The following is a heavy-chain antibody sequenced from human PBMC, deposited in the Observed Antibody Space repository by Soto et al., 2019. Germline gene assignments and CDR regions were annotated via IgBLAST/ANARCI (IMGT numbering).Heavy chain of an antibody. D-gene: IGHD3-10*01. V-gene: IGHV3-15*01. CDR2: IKSKTDGGTT. CDR3: TTDLRQAGFGELLSFTDY. Sequence: GGSLRLSCAASGFTFSNAWMSWVRQAPGKGLEWVGRIKSKTDGGTTDYAAPVKGRFTISRDDSKNTLYLQMNSLKTEDTAVYYCTTDLRQAGFGELLSFTDYWGQGTLVTVSS. CDR1: GFTFSNAW. J-gene: IGHJ4*02.